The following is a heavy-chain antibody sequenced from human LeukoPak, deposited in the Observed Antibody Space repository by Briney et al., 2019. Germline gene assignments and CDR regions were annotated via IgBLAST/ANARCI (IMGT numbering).Heavy chain of an antibody. Sequence: SETLSLTCTVSGGSISSYHWSWIRQPAGKGLEWIGRIYTSRSTNYNPSLKSRVTMSVDTSKNQFSLKLSSVTAADTAVYYCARLPYDFWSGYYVRPSNYYYMDVWGKGTTVTVSS. V-gene: IGHV4-4*07. CDR2: IYTSRST. CDR1: GGSISSYH. CDR3: ARLPYDFWSGYYVRPSNYYYMDV. D-gene: IGHD3-3*01. J-gene: IGHJ6*03.